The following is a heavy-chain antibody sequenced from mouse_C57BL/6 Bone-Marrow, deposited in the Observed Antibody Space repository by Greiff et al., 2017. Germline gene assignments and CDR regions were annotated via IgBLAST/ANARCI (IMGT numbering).Heavy chain of an antibody. Sequence: QVQLQQPGAELVKPGASVKMSCKASGYTFTSYWITWVKQRPGQGLEWIGDIYPGSGSTNYNEKFKSKATLTVDTSSSTAYMQLSSLKSEYSAVYYCARPYYSNYWYFDVWGTGTTVTVSS. CDR2: IYPGSGST. J-gene: IGHJ1*03. D-gene: IGHD2-5*01. CDR1: GYTFTSYW. CDR3: ARPYYSNYWYFDV. V-gene: IGHV1-55*01.